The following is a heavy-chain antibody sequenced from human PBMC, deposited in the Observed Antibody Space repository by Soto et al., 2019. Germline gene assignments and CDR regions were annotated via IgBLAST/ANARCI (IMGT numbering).Heavy chain of an antibody. J-gene: IGHJ5*02. CDR2: INHSGST. Sequence: QVQLQQWGAGLLKPSETLSLTCAVYGWSFSGYYWSWIRQPPGKVLEWLGEINHSGSTNYNPSLKSRVTISVYTSKNQFSLKLSSVTAADTAVYYCARAKAVGYDFWSGYYLPDWFDPWGKGTLVTVSS. V-gene: IGHV4-34*01. CDR1: GWSFSGYY. D-gene: IGHD3-3*01. CDR3: ARAKAVGYDFWSGYYLPDWFDP.